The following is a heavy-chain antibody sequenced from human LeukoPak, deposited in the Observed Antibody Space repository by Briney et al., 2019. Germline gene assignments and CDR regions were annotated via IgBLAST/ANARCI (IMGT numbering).Heavy chain of an antibody. V-gene: IGHV3-23*01. CDR2: ISGSGGST. CDR3: AKGSGYYPEYFQH. CDR1: GFTFSSYA. D-gene: IGHD3-22*01. J-gene: IGHJ1*01. Sequence: PGGSLRLSCGVSGFTFSSYAMTWVRQAPGKGLEWVSAISGSGGSTYYADSVKGRFTISRDNSKNTLYLQMNSLRAEDTAVYYCAKGSGYYPEYFQHWGQGTLVTVSS.